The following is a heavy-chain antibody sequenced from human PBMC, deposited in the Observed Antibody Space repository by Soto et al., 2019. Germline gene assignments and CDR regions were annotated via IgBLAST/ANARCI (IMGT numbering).Heavy chain of an antibody. CDR2: IVVGSGNT. Sequence: SVKVSCKASGFTFTSSAVPWVRQARGQRLEWIGWIVVGSGNTNYAQKFQERVTITRDMSTSTAYMELSSLRSEDTAVYYCAARTTVTTSVDYWGQGTLVTVSS. CDR3: AARTTVTTSVDY. CDR1: GFTFTSSA. V-gene: IGHV1-58*01. J-gene: IGHJ4*02. D-gene: IGHD4-17*01.